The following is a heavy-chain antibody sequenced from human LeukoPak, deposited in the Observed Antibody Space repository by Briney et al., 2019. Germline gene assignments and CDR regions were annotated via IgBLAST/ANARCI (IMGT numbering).Heavy chain of an antibody. D-gene: IGHD3-3*01. J-gene: IGHJ4*02. CDR3: AKGFEEWLNYFDY. Sequence: GGSLGFSGAGPGFTFSSYGMNWFRQAPGKGLNGVAFIRYDGSNKYYADSVKGRFTISRDNSKNTLYLQMNSLRAEDTAVYYCAKGFEEWLNYFDYWGQGTLVTVSS. CDR2: IRYDGSNK. CDR1: GFTFSSYG. V-gene: IGHV3-30*02.